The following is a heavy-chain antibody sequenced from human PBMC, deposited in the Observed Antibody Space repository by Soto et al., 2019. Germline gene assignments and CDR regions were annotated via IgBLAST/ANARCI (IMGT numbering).Heavy chain of an antibody. Sequence: SETMSLTCTVSGGSTNSRSDYWGWIRQPPGKGLEWIGSVYYSGSTHDNPSLQSRVTISVDTSRNQFSLNLISVTAADTAVYFCARQPRGPGYGERGLYFDHWGQGTLVTVSS. D-gene: IGHD3-16*01. V-gene: IGHV4-39*01. CDR2: VYYSGST. CDR1: GGSTNSRSDY. J-gene: IGHJ4*02. CDR3: ARQPRGPGYGERGLYFDH.